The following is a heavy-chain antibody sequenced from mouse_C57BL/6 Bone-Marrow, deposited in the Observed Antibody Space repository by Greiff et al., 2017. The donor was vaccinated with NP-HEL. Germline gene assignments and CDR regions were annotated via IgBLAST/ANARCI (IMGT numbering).Heavy chain of an antibody. V-gene: IGHV1-81*01. D-gene: IGHD1-1*01. CDR3: ARWGYYGRERYFDV. Sequence: LVESGAELARPGASVKLSCKASGYTFTSYGISWVKQRTGQGLAWIGEIYPRSGNSYYTAKLKGKATLTADKSSSTAYMELRSLTSEESAVDFCARWGYYGRERYFDVWGTGTTVTVSS. J-gene: IGHJ1*03. CDR1: GYTFTSYG. CDR2: IYPRSGNS.